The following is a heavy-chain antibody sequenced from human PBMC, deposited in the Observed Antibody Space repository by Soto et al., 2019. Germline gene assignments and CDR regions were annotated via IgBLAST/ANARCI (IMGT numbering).Heavy chain of an antibody. D-gene: IGHD4-4*01. CDR3: ARRDYSNSSLGHFEK. Sequence: PSSTXSLTCFFSVFSIIIHYGSLIRHPPGSGLEWIGFIHYSGSTQYSPSLKSRVTMSVDTSKNQFSLNLSSVTAADTAFYFCARRDYSNSSLGHFEKWGQGILVNVYS. CDR2: IHYSGST. CDR1: VFSIIIHY. V-gene: IGHV4-59*11. J-gene: IGHJ4*02.